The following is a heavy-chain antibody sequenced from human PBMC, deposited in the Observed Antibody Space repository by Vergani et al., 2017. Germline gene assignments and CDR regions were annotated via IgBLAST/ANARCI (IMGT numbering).Heavy chain of an antibody. CDR2: ISDDGNKI. CDR3: AKARDPNCKGGNCYSYYYGLDL. CDR1: GFTFSSYG. V-gene: IGHV3-30*18. Sequence: QVQLVESGGGVVQPGRSLRLSCAASGFTFSSYGMHWVRQAPGKGLEWVAIISDDGNKIHYKDSVKGRFTISRDNSKNTLYLQMNSLRVEDTAIYYCAKARDPNCKGGNCYSYYYGLDLWGQGTTVTVSS. D-gene: IGHD2-15*01. J-gene: IGHJ6*02.